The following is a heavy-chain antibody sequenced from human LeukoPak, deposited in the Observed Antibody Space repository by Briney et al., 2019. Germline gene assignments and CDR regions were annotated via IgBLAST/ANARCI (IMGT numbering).Heavy chain of an antibody. CDR1: GYTFTSYY. D-gene: IGHD3-22*01. CDR3: AREGGYYDSSGYLIDY. CDR2: INPNSGNT. Sequence: ASVKVSCKASGYTFTSYYMHWVRQAPGQGLEWMGIINPNSGNTGYAQKFQGRVTMTRNTSISTAYMELSSLRSEDTAVYYCAREGGYYDSSGYLIDYWGQGTLVTVSS. V-gene: IGHV1-8*01. J-gene: IGHJ4*02.